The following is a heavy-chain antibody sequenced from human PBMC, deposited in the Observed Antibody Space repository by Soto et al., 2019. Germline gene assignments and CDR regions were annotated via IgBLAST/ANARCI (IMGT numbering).Heavy chain of an antibody. CDR2: ISYDGSNK. Sequence: QVQLVESGGGVVQPGRSLRLSCAASGFTFSSYGMYWVRQAPGEGLEWVAVISYDGSNKYYADSVKGRFTISRDNSKNTLYLQMNSLRAEDTAVYYCAKDLLGPGRAYGMDVWGQGTTVTVSS. CDR3: AKDLLGPGRAYGMDV. J-gene: IGHJ6*02. CDR1: GFTFSSYG. V-gene: IGHV3-30*18. D-gene: IGHD7-27*01.